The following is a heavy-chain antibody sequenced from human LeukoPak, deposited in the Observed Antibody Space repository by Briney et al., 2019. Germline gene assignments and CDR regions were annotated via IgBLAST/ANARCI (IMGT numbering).Heavy chain of an antibody. CDR3: ARAYQYGSGSYYPYYFDY. J-gene: IGHJ4*02. CDR2: IKQDGSEK. V-gene: IGHV3-7*01. CDR1: GFTFSSYA. D-gene: IGHD3-10*01. Sequence: GGSLRLSCAASGFTFSSYAMHWVRQAPGKGLEWVANIKQDGSEKYYVASVEGRFTISRDNAKNSLFLQMNSLRAEDTAVYYCARAYQYGSGSYYPYYFDYWGQGTLVTVSS.